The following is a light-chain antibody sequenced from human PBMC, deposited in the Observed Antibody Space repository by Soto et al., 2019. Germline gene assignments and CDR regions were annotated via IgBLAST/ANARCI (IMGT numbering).Light chain of an antibody. V-gene: IGKV1-12*01. CDR3: QQTNTFPLT. CDR2: AAA. CDR1: QDISSS. Sequence: DIQMTQSPSSVSASVGDRVTITCRASQDISSSLAWYQVRPGKPPNLLIYAAASLESGVPSRFSGSGSVTHFTLTINNLQPEDFATYYCQQTNTFPLTFAQGTRVEIK. J-gene: IGKJ5*01.